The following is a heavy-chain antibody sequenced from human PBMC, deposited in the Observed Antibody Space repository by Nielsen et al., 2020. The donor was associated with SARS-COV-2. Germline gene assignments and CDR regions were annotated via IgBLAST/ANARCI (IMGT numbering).Heavy chain of an antibody. CDR1: GFTFSSYG. D-gene: IGHD3-10*01. CDR2: IWYDGSNK. J-gene: IGHJ5*02. CDR3: ARDLNTMVRDPFDP. V-gene: IGHV3-33*01. Sequence: GESLKISCAASGFTFSSYGMHWVRQAPGKGLEWVAVIWYDGSNKYYADSEKGRFTISRDNAKNSLYLQMNSLRDEDTAVYYCARDLNTMVRDPFDPWGQGTLVTVSS.